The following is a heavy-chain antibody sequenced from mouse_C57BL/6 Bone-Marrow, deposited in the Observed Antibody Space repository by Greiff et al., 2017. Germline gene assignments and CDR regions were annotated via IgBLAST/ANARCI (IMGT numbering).Heavy chain of an antibody. CDR2: IDPENGDT. D-gene: IGHD2-2*01. J-gene: IGHJ2*01. V-gene: IGHV14-4*01. CDR1: GFNIKDDY. CDR3: TSYGCFDY. Sequence: VQLQQSGAELVRPGASVKLSCTASGFNIKDDYMHWVKQRPEQGLEWIGWIDPENGDTEYASKFQGKATITAATSTNTAYLQLSSLTSEDTAVYYCTSYGCFDYWGQGTTLTVSS.